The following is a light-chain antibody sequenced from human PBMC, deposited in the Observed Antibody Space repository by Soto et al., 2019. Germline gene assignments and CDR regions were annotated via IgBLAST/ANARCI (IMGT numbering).Light chain of an antibody. J-gene: IGKJ1*01. CDR3: QQRTDRPPCT. CDR1: QSIGLA. Sequence: EIVLTQSPATLSLSPGERATLSCRASQSIGLAIAWYQHKPGQAPRLLIVDASQRATGIPARFRGSGSGTDFTLSISSLEPEDCAVDYCQQRTDRPPCTFGQGTKVESK. CDR2: DAS. V-gene: IGKV3-11*01.